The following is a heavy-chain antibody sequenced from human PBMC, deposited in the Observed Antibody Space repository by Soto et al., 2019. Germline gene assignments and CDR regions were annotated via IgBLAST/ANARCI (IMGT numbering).Heavy chain of an antibody. J-gene: IGHJ4*02. CDR3: ARRSSGWYLDF. CDR1: GFTFSSYA. Sequence: EVQLLESGGGLVQPGGSLRLSCAASGFTFSSYAMSWVRQAPGKGLEWVSVISGSGGSTDYADSVKGRFTISRAKSKNTLLLPMDRPTAEDPAIKLCARRSSGWYLDFWGQGTLVTVSS. CDR2: ISGSGGST. D-gene: IGHD6-19*01. V-gene: IGHV3-23*01.